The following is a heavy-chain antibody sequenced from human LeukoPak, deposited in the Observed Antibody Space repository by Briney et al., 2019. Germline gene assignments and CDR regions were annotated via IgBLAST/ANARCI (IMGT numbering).Heavy chain of an antibody. V-gene: IGHV3-64*04. Sequence: GGSLRLSCSASGFTFSSYAMGWVRQAPGKGLEYVSAISNNGGSTYYADSVKGRFTISRDNSKNTLYLQMNSLRAEDTAVYYCAKASSSSWLYYFDYWGQGTLVTVSS. D-gene: IGHD6-13*01. CDR1: GFTFSSYA. CDR3: AKASSSSWLYYFDY. J-gene: IGHJ4*02. CDR2: ISNNGGST.